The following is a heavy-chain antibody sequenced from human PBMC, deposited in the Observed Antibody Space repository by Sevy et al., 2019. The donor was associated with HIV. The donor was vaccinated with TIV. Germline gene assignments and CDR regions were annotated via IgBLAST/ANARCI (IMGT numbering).Heavy chain of an antibody. CDR3: ANAYSGSYSHSYLYALDV. CDR2: ISHDGINE. Sequence: GGSLRLSCAASGFTFNSYGIHGVRQAPCKGLDWVALISHDGINEYYADSVKGRFTISRDNSKNTVYLEMNSLRNEDTAIYFCANAYSGSYSHSYLYALDVWGQGTTVTVSS. CDR1: GFTFNSYG. V-gene: IGHV3-30*18. J-gene: IGHJ6*02. D-gene: IGHD1-26*01.